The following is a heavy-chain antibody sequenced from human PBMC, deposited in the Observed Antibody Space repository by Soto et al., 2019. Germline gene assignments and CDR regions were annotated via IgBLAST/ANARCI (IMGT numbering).Heavy chain of an antibody. CDR3: ARANSIRPYYYNMDV. J-gene: IGHJ6*02. CDR2: INPNSGGT. D-gene: IGHD2-21*01. V-gene: IGHV1-2*04. Sequence: QVQLLQSGAEVEKPGASVKVSCKASGYTFSAYNIHWLRQARGQGLERLGWINPNSGGTSYSQKFQAWITLTRDTSISTAYMELASLRSDDTAVYYCARANSIRPYYYNMDVWGQGTSVTVSS. CDR1: GYTFSAYN.